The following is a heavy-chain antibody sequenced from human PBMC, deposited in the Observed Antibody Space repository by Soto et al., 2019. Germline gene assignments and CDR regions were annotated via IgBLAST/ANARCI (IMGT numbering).Heavy chain of an antibody. J-gene: IGHJ4*02. D-gene: IGHD3-22*01. CDR3: AKTLYYYDTGGYQ. Sequence: EVQLLESGGGLVQPGGSLRLSCAASGFTFSSYAMSWVRQAPGKGLGGVGSRGGSGGSTYYADSVKGRFTISRDNSKNTLYLQMNSLRAEDTAVYYCAKTLYYYDTGGYQWGQGTLVTVSS. V-gene: IGHV3-23*01. CDR1: GFTFSSYA. CDR2: RGGSGGST.